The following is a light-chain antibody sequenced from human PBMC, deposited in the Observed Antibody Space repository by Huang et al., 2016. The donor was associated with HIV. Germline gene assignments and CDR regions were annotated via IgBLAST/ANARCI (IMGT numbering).Light chain of an antibody. CDR3: LQHLSYPPA. J-gene: IGKJ5*01. V-gene: IGKV1-17*03. CDR2: AAS. Sequence: DIQMTQSPSAMSASVGERVNITCRANQDINNYLLWFQQKPGKVPKRLIYAASNLPSGVPSRFSGSGSGTEFTLTISNLQPEDFATYYCLQHLSYPPAFGQGTRLEIK. CDR1: QDINNY.